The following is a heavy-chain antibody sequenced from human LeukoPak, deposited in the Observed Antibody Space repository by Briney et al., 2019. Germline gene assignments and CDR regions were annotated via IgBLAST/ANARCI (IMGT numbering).Heavy chain of an antibody. CDR3: ARDVGIAARPGPPSFSFDY. D-gene: IGHD6-6*01. Sequence: GGSLRLSCAASGFTFSSYAMHWVRQAPGKGLEWVAVISYDGSNKYNADSVKGRFTISRDNSKNTLYLQMNSLRAEDTAVYYCARDVGIAARPGPPSFSFDYWGQGTLVTVSS. CDR1: GFTFSSYA. V-gene: IGHV3-30*04. J-gene: IGHJ4*02. CDR2: ISYDGSNK.